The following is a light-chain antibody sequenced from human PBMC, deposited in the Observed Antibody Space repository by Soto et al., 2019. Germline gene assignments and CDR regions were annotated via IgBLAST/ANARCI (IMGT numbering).Light chain of an antibody. CDR1: SSDVGAYDH. CDR2: ELA. Sequence: QSVLTQPPSASGSPGQSVTIPCTGTSSDVGAYDHVSWYQQHPGKAPKLIIYELAKRPAGVPDRFSGSKSGNTASLTVSGLQAEDEADYFCSSDAGDHNYVCGTGTKVTVL. J-gene: IGLJ1*01. CDR3: SSDAGDHNYV. V-gene: IGLV2-8*01.